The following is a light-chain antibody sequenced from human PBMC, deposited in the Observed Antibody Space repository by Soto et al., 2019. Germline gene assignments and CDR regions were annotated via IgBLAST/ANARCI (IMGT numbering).Light chain of an antibody. CDR2: GVS. J-gene: IGKJ2*01. CDR3: QQYGSSPVT. CDR1: QSVSSSY. Sequence: EIVLTQSPGTLSLSPGERATLSCRASQSVSSSYLAWYQQEPGQAPRLLMYGVSSRATGIPDRFSGSGSGTDFTLTISRLEPDDFAVYYCQQYGSSPVTFGQGTKLEIK. V-gene: IGKV3-20*01.